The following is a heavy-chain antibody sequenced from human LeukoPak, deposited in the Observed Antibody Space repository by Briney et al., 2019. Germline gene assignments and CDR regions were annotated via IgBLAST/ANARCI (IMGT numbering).Heavy chain of an antibody. CDR1: GFTFSSYA. D-gene: IGHD1-1*01. CDR2: ISYDGSNK. CDR3: ARAGLDDLKAGRRRVSNYYYYGMDV. V-gene: IGHV3-30-3*01. Sequence: GGSLRLSCAASGFTFSSYAMHWVRQAPGKGLEWVAVISYDGSNKYYADSVKGRFTISRDNSKNTLYLQMNSLRAEDTAVYYCARAGLDDLKAGRRRVSNYYYYGMDVWGQGTTVTVFS. J-gene: IGHJ6*02.